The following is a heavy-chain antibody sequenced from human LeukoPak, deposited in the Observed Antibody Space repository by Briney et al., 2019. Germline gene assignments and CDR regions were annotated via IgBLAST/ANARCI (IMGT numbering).Heavy chain of an antibody. V-gene: IGHV3-23*01. D-gene: IGHD6-19*01. J-gene: IGHJ4*02. CDR2: ISSIGGRT. Sequence: AGESLRLSCAASGFTFSNFAMNWGRQAPAKGLEWVSTISSIGGRTYYADSVKGRFTNSRDNSINTLYLQMNSRIAWATAVYYCAKMVHTEQWLVPFDYWGQGTLVAVSS. CDR1: GFTFSNFA. CDR3: AKMVHTEQWLVPFDY.